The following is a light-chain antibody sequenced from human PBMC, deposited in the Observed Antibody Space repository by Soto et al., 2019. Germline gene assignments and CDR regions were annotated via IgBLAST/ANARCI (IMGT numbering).Light chain of an antibody. CDR3: QQYGSSPLT. J-gene: IGKJ4*01. CDR2: GAS. Sequence: IGLAQCRGSLSLSAGDGATLSCRASQSVSNNYLAWYQQKPGQAPRLLIYGASIRATGIPDRFTGSGSGTDFTLTISRLEPEDLAVYYCQQYGSSPLTFGGGTKVDIK. V-gene: IGKV3-20*01. CDR1: QSVSNNY.